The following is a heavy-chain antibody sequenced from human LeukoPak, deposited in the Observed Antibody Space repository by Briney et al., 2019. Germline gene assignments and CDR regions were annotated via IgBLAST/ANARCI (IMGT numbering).Heavy chain of an antibody. Sequence: PGGSLRLSCAASGFTFSSYGMHWVRQAPGKGLEWVSAISGSGGGTYYADSVKGRFTISRDNSKNTLYLQINSLRVEDTAVYYCAKNGWLLTYFDYWGQGTLVTVSS. V-gene: IGHV3-23*01. D-gene: IGHD5-12*01. CDR2: ISGSGGGT. J-gene: IGHJ4*02. CDR1: GFTFSSYG. CDR3: AKNGWLLTYFDY.